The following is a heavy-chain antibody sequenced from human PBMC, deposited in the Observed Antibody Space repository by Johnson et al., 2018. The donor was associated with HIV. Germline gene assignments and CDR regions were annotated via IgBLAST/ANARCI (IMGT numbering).Heavy chain of an antibody. Sequence: QVQLVESGGGLVQPGGSLRLSCAASGFTFSSYGMHWVRQAPGKGLEWVAVIWYDGSNKYYADSVKGRFTISRDNSKNTLYVQMNSLRAEDTAVYYCASPLEAAAGPMDAFDIWGQGTMVTVSS. J-gene: IGHJ3*02. D-gene: IGHD6-13*01. CDR2: IWYDGSNK. V-gene: IGHV3-33*08. CDR3: ASPLEAAAGPMDAFDI. CDR1: GFTFSSYG.